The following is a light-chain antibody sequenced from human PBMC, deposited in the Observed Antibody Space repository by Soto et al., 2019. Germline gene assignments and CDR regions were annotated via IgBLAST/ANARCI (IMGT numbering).Light chain of an antibody. CDR2: GST. CDR3: QSYDSSLTTFV. V-gene: IGLV1-40*01. J-gene: IGLJ1*01. CDR1: SSNIGAGYD. Sequence: QSVLSQPPSVSGAPGKRVAISCTGSSSNIGAGYDAHWFQQVPGTAPKLLIYGSTNRPSGVPDRFSGSKSGTSASLAITGLQSEDEADYYCQSYDSSLTTFVFGTGTKVTVL.